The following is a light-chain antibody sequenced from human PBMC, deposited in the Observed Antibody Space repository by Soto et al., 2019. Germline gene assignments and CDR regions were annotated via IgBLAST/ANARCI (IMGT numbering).Light chain of an antibody. CDR2: AAS. J-gene: IGKJ4*01. CDR1: QAISNY. Sequence: DIQVTQCPSSLSASVGDRVTITCRARQAISNYLDWYQQRPGKFPKLLIYAASTLHSGVPSRFSGSGSGTDFTLTISSLQPEDVATYYCQKYDIAPRTFGGGTKVEIK. V-gene: IGKV1-27*01. CDR3: QKYDIAPRT.